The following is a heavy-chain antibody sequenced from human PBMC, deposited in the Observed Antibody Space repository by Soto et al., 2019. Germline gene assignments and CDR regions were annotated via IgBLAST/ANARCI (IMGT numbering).Heavy chain of an antibody. J-gene: IGHJ4*02. CDR3: ARAPYEDYAVPEPNYFDS. CDR1: GGTFSTLA. V-gene: IGHV1-69*01. D-gene: IGHD4-17*01. CDR2: IIPIFGRP. Sequence: QVQLVQSGTEVKKPGSSVKVSCKASGGTFSTLAVSWVRQAPGQGLEWLGRIIPIFGRPVYAQKLQGRVTITGDESTSIVYMELSSLSSEDTAVYYCARAPYEDYAVPEPNYFDSWGQGTLVTVSS.